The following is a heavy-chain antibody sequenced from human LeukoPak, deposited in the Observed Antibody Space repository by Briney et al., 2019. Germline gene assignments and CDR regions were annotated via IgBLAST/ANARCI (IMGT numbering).Heavy chain of an antibody. CDR3: ARGEQQLVAQAFDI. J-gene: IGHJ3*02. Sequence: ASVKVSCKASGYTFTGYCMHWVRQAPGQGLEWMGRINPNSGGTNYAQKFQGRVTMTRDTSISTAYMELSRLRSDDTAVYYCARGEQQLVAQAFDIWGQGTMVTVSS. V-gene: IGHV1-2*06. CDR1: GYTFTGYC. D-gene: IGHD6-13*01. CDR2: INPNSGGT.